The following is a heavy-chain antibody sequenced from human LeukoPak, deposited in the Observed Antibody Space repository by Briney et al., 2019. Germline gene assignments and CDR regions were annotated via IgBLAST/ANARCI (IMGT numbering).Heavy chain of an antibody. CDR2: IIPIFGTA. Sequence: GASVKVSCKASGGTFSSYAISWVRQAPGQGLEWMGGIIPIFGTANYAQKFQGRVTITADKSTSTAYMELSSLRSEDTAVYYCAREVGGYSGYDTRPLGYWGQGTLVTVSS. D-gene: IGHD5-12*01. J-gene: IGHJ4*02. CDR1: GGTFSSYA. V-gene: IGHV1-69*06. CDR3: AREVGGYSGYDTRPLGY.